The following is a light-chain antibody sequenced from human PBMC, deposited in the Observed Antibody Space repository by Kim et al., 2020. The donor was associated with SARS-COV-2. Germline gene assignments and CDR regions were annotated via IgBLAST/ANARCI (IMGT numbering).Light chain of an antibody. J-gene: IGKJ4*02. CDR2: GAS. V-gene: IGKV3-20*01. CDR3: QQYGSLTLT. Sequence: EIVLTQSPGTLSLSPGERATLSCRASQSVSSSYLAWYQQKPGQAPRLLIYGASSRATGIPDRFSGSGSGTDFTLTISSLEPEDFAVYYCQQYGSLTLTFGVGTKVDIK. CDR1: QSVSSSY.